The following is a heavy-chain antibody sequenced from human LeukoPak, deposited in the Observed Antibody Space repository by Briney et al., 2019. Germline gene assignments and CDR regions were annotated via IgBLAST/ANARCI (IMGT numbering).Heavy chain of an antibody. D-gene: IGHD3-3*01. CDR3: ARGPGLRFLEWLLD. CDR1: GYTFTSYG. V-gene: IGHV1-18*01. J-gene: IGHJ4*02. Sequence: ASVTVSCKASGYTFTSYGISWVRQAPGQGLEWMGWISAYNGNTNYAQKLQGRVTMTTDTSTSTAYMELRSLRSDDTAVYYCARGPGLRFLEWLLDWGQGTLVTVSS. CDR2: ISAYNGNT.